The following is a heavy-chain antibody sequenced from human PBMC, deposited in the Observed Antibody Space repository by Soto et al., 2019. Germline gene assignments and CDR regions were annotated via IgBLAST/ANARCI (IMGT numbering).Heavy chain of an antibody. CDR3: ARGGHVVVVTAALDY. Sequence: QVQLMQSGAEVKKPGASVKVSCKASGDTFTDYYIHWVRQAPGQGLEWMGTVNPSGGHTTYAQHFLGRVTMTGDTSTSTLYMALTSLRAEDTAVYYCARGGHVVVVTAALDYWGQGTLVTVSS. CDR1: GDTFTDYY. J-gene: IGHJ4*02. V-gene: IGHV1-46*01. CDR2: VNPSGGHT. D-gene: IGHD2-21*02.